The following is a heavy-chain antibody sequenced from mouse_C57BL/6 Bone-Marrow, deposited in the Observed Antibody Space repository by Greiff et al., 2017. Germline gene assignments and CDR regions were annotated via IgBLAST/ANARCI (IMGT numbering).Heavy chain of an antibody. Sequence: VQLQQSGAELVRPGTSVKMSCKASGYTFTNYWIGWAKQRPGHGLEWIGDIYPGGGYTNYKEKFKGKATLTADKSSSTAYMQFSSLTSEDSAIYYCARRSPDYFDYWGQGTTLTVSS. CDR3: ARRSPDYFDY. CDR1: GYTFTNYW. CDR2: IYPGGGYT. D-gene: IGHD6-1*01. V-gene: IGHV1-63*01. J-gene: IGHJ2*01.